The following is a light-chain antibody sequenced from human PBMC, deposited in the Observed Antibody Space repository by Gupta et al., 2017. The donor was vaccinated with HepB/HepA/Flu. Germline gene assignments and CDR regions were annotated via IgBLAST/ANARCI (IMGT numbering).Light chain of an antibody. V-gene: IGKV3-20*01. CDR1: QSVRSSY. CDR3: QQDGSSPRT. CDR2: GAS. Sequence: EIVLTQSPGTLSFSPGERAPLSCRASQSVRSSYLAWYQQKPGQSPRLLIYGASSRATGIPDRFSGSGSGTDFTLTISRLEPEDFAVYYCQQDGSSPRTFGPGTKVDIK. J-gene: IGKJ3*01.